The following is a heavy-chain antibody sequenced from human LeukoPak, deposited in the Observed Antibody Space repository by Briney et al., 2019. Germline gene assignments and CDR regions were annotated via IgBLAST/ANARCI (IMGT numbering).Heavy chain of an antibody. Sequence: GGSRRLSCAASGFTVSDYYMSWIRHAPGKGLEWVSYISSSGSTIYYADSVKGRFTISRDNAKNSLYLQMNSLRAEDTAVYYCAREGHSYGHKLNLPFDYWGQGTLVTVSS. CDR1: GFTVSDYY. CDR3: AREGHSYGHKLNLPFDY. D-gene: IGHD5-18*01. J-gene: IGHJ4*02. CDR2: ISSSGSTI. V-gene: IGHV3-11*01.